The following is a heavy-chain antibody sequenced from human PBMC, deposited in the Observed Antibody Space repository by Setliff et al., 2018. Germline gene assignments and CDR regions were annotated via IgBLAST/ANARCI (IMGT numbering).Heavy chain of an antibody. Sequence: PSETLSLTCAVSGAAISTYHWSWLRQPPGKGLEWIGSVSYGGSTKYNPSLESRVTISLDAPKNQFSLKLTSVTAADTAVYYCARTGTTYYYSCMDVWGKGTKGTVSS. CDR3: ARTGTTYYYSCMDV. CDR1: GAAISTYH. J-gene: IGHJ6*03. CDR2: VSYGGST. V-gene: IGHV4-59*08. D-gene: IGHD3-22*01.